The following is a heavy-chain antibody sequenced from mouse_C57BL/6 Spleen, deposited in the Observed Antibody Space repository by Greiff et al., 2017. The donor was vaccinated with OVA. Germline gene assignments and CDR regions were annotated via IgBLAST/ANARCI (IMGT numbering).Heavy chain of an antibody. Sequence: QVQLQQPGAELVRPGSSVKLSCKASGYTFTSYWMHWVKQRPIQGLEWIGNIDPSDSETHYNQKFKDKATLTVDKSSSTAYMQLSSLTSEDSAVYYCAREDYYGSSHFDYWGQGTTLIVSS. J-gene: IGHJ2*01. CDR3: AREDYYGSSHFDY. CDR2: IDPSDSET. D-gene: IGHD1-1*01. CDR1: GYTFTSYW. V-gene: IGHV1-52*01.